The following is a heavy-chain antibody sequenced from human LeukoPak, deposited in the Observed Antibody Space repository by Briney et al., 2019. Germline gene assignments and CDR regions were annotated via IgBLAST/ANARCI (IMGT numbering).Heavy chain of an antibody. CDR1: GFRFGNSA. J-gene: IGHJ4*02. CDR3: ASYSSGWFKPLDS. D-gene: IGHD6-19*01. V-gene: IGHV3-23*01. CDR2: ITSTSGSI. Sequence: GESLRLSCVGSGFRFGNSAMSWVRQIPGKGLEWVSSITSTSGSIKYVDSVKGRFTISRDNSKNTLFLQMDSLRAEDTAIYYCASYSSGWFKPLDSWGQGTLVTVSS.